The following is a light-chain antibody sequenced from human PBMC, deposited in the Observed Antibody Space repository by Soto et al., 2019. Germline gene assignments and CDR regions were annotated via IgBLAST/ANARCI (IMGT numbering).Light chain of an antibody. V-gene: IGLV2-14*01. CDR2: DVS. Sequence: QSVLTQPASVSGSPGQSITISCTGTSSDVGGYNYVSWYQQHPGKAPKLMISDVSNRPSGVSIRFSGSKSGNTASLTISGLPAEAEADYSSNSDSCSTTLYLFGTGTKVT. J-gene: IGLJ1*01. CDR3: NSDSCSTTLYL. CDR1: SSDVGGYNY.